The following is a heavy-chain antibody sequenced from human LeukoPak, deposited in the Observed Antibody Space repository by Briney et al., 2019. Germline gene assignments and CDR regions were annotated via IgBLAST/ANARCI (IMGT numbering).Heavy chain of an antibody. V-gene: IGHV3-15*01. CDR1: GLTFSRAW. J-gene: IGHJ4*02. Sequence: KPGGSLRLSCAPSGLTFSRAWMSWVRHAAGKGLEWVGRIKSKTDGGTTDYAAPVKVRFTISRDDSKNTLYLQMNSLKTEDTAVYYCTASTWYFDYWGQGTLVTVSS. CDR2: IKSKTDGGTT. CDR3: TASTWYFDY.